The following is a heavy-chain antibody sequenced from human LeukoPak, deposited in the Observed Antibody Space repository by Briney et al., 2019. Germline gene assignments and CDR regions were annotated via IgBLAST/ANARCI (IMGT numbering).Heavy chain of an antibody. CDR3: AKDRGGAMATDY. J-gene: IGHJ4*02. CDR2: ISSSGSTI. V-gene: IGHV3-48*01. CDR1: GFTFSSYG. D-gene: IGHD5-24*01. Sequence: GGSLRLSCAASGFTFSSYGMHWVRQAPGKGLEWVSYISSSGSTIYYADSVKGRFTISRDNSKNTLYLQMNSLRAEDTAVYYCAKDRGGAMATDYWGQGTLVTVSS.